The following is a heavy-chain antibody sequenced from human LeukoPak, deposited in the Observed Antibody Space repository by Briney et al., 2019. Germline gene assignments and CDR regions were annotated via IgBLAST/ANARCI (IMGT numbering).Heavy chain of an antibody. CDR2: TLASGDVT. J-gene: IGHJ4*02. Sequence: PGGSLRLSCAASGFSFSSYAMTWVRQAPGKGLQWVSGTLASGDVTYYADSVKGRFTISRDNSKNTLYLQMNSLRAEDTAVYYCAKVGIPNAVLRFLEWLTFDYWGQGTLVTVSS. CDR3: AKVGIPNAVLRFLEWLTFDY. D-gene: IGHD3-3*01. CDR1: GFSFSSYA. V-gene: IGHV3-23*01.